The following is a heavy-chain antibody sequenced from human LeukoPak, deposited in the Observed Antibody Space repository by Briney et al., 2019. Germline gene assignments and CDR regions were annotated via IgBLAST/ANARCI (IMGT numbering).Heavy chain of an antibody. CDR1: GGSISSSSYY. CDR3: ARVVYYYDSSGYYYVPKYNWFDP. J-gene: IGHJ5*02. CDR2: IYYSGST. D-gene: IGHD3-22*01. V-gene: IGHV4-39*07. Sequence: SSETLSLTCTVSGGSISSSSYYWGWIRQPPGKGLEWIGSIYYSGSTYYNPSLKSRVTISVDTSKNQFSLKLSSVTAADTAVYYCARVVYYYDSSGYYYVPKYNWFDPWGQGTLVTVSS.